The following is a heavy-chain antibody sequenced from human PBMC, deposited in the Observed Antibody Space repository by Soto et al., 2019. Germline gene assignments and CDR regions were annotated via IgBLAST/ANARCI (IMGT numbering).Heavy chain of an antibody. D-gene: IGHD3-16*01. CDR1: GGSFGSSA. CDR3: ARLRRDWGDAFDL. V-gene: IGHV1-69*01. J-gene: IGHJ3*01. CDR2: IIPVFDKA. Sequence: QVQLVQSGADVKKPGSSVKVSCKTSGGSFGSSAISWVRQAPAQGLEWMGEIIPVFDKANYAQNFQGRLTITADEITGTVFMELRSLRSEDTAVYFCARLRRDWGDAFDLWGLGTFVTVSS.